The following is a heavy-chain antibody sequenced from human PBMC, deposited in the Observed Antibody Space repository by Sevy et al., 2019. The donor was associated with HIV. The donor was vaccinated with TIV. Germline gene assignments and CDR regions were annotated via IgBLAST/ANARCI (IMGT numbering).Heavy chain of an antibody. D-gene: IGHD7-27*01. J-gene: IGHJ4*02. CDR3: VRIRFQTGAFDS. V-gene: IGHV1-2*02. CDR1: GYTFTGHY. Sequence: ASVKVSCKASGYTFTGHYLHWVRQAPGRGLEWMGWIDPNSAGTNYAQKFKGRVTMARDTSISTAYMELSRLRFDDTAMYYCVRIRFQTGAFDSWGQGTLVTVSS. CDR2: IDPNSAGT.